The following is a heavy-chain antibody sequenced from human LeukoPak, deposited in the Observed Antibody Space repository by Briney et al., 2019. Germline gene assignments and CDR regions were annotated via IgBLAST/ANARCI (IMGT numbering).Heavy chain of an antibody. CDR2: NSGSGGRT. Sequence: GSLRLSCAASGFTFSSYAMSLVRPAPGEGLEWVSDNSGSGGRTYYADSVKGRFTISRDTSKNTLYLQMNSVRAEDTAVYYCANAPTSYYNYMDVWGKGTTVTVSS. CDR1: GFTFSSYA. CDR3: ANAPTSYYNYMDV. V-gene: IGHV3-23*01. J-gene: IGHJ6*03.